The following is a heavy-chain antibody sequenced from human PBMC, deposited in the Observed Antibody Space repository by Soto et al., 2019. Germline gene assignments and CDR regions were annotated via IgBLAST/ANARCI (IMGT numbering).Heavy chain of an antibody. V-gene: IGHV3-74*01. Sequence: EVQLVVSGGGLVQPGGSLRLSCAASGFTFSNTWMHWVRQAPGRGLVWVSHINSDGTTTTYADSVKGRFTISRDNAKNTVHLQMNSLRAEDTAVYYCATDGSYAQHVWGQGTTGTVSS. CDR1: GFTFSNTW. D-gene: IGHD2-2*01. CDR3: ATDGSYAQHV. CDR2: INSDGTTT. J-gene: IGHJ6*02.